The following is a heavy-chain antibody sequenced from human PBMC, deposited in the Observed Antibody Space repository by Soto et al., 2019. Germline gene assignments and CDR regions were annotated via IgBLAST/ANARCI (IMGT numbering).Heavy chain of an antibody. V-gene: IGHV4-34*01. CDR3: ARGSLGVVVVAAQPPHAFDI. CDR2: INHSGST. CDR1: GGSFSGYY. D-gene: IGHD2-15*01. J-gene: IGHJ3*02. Sequence: PSETLSLICAVYGGSFSGYYWSWIRQPPGKGLEWIGEINHSGSTNYNPSLKSRVTISVDTSKNQFSLKLSSVTAADTAVYYCARGSLGVVVVAAQPPHAFDIWGHGTMVTVSS.